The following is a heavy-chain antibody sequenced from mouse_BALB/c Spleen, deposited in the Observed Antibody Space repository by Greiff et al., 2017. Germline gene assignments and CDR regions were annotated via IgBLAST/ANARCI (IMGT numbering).Heavy chain of an antibody. D-gene: IGHD1-2*01. CDR1: GYTFTSYW. CDR2: IYPGDGDT. J-gene: IGHJ4*01. V-gene: IGHV1-87*01. CDR3: ARWDYYGYDYAMDY. Sequence: VQLQQSGAELARPGASVKLSCKASGYTFTSYWMQWVKQRPGQGLEWIGAIYPGDGDTRYTQKFKGKATLTADKSSSTAYMQLSSLASEDSAVYYCARWDYYGYDYAMDYWGQGTSVTVSS.